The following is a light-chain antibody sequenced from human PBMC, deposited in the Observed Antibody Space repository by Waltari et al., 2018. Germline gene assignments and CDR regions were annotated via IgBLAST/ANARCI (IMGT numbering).Light chain of an antibody. CDR2: EAF. Sequence: QSALTQPASVSGSPGQSITISCTGSGSDIGAFIFVSWYHQHPGKATKLLILEAFKRRSRVSVRCSGFKLVNTASLTISGLQAEDEADYYCCSYAGSNTLVFGGGTKLTVL. J-gene: IGLJ2*01. CDR3: CSYAGSNTLV. V-gene: IGLV2-23*01. CDR1: GSDIGAFIF.